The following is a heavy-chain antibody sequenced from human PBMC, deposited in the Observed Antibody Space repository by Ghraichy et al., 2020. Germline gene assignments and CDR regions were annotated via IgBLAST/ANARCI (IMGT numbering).Heavy chain of an antibody. V-gene: IGHV4-59*08. CDR1: GGSISSYY. CDR3: ARQNWNWYFDY. Sequence: SETLSLTCTVSGGSISSYYWSWIRQPPGKGLEWIGYIYYSGSTNYNPSLKSRVTISVDTSKNQFSLKLSSVTAADTAVYYCARQNWNWYFDYWGQGTLVTVSS. CDR2: IYYSGST. J-gene: IGHJ4*02. D-gene: IGHD1-7*01.